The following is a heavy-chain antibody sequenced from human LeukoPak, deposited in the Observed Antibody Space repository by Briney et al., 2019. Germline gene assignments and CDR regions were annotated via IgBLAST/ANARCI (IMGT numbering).Heavy chain of an antibody. V-gene: IGHV3-23*01. D-gene: IGHD6-13*01. CDR1: GFTFSDHY. CDR2: ISGSGGST. Sequence: GTSLRLSCAASGFTFSDHYMDWVRQAPGKGLEWVSAISGSGGSTDYADSVKGRFTISRDNSKNTLYLQMNSLRAEDTAIYYCARDGSSWHWYFDLWGRGTLATVSS. CDR3: ARDGSSWHWYFDL. J-gene: IGHJ2*01.